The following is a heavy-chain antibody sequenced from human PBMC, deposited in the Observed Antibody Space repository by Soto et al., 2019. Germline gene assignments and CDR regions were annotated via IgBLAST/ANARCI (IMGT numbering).Heavy chain of an antibody. CDR1: GYTFTSYA. CDR2: INAGNGNT. CDR3: ARAELGYSSGWYPGYNWFDP. Sequence: QVQLVQSGAEVKKPGASVKVSCKASGYTFTSYAMHWVRQAPGQRLEWMGWINAGNGNTKYSQKFQGRVTITRDTSASTAYMELSSLRSEDTAVYYCARAELGYSSGWYPGYNWFDPWGQGTLVTVSS. V-gene: IGHV1-3*01. J-gene: IGHJ5*02. D-gene: IGHD6-19*01.